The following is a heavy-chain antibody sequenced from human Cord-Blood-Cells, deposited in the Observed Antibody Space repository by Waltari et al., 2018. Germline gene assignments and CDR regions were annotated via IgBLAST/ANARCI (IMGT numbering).Heavy chain of an antibody. CDR1: GGSFSGYY. CDR2: INHSGST. J-gene: IGHJ3*02. V-gene: IGHV4-34*01. Sequence: QVQLQQWGAGLLTPSETLSLTCAVYGGSFSGYYWSWIRQPPGKGPEWIGEINHSGSTNYNPSPKSRPTISVAPPTNQFSLQLLSVTAADTAVYYCARAMTRVACDIWGQGTMVTVSS. CDR3: ARAMTRVACDI. D-gene: IGHD4-17*01.